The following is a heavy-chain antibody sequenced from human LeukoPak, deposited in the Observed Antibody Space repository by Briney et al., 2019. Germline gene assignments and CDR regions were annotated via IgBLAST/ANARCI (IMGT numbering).Heavy chain of an antibody. CDR3: AREQRFVDAFDI. CDR2: ISYDGSNK. V-gene: IGHV3-30*04. J-gene: IGHJ3*02. D-gene: IGHD3-3*01. Sequence: PGGSLRLSCAASGFSFNIYAMNWVRQAPGKGLEWVAVISYDGSNKYYGASVKGRFTISRDDSKNTLYLQMNSLRVEDTAVYYCAREQRFVDAFDIWGQGTMVTISS. CDR1: GFSFNIYA.